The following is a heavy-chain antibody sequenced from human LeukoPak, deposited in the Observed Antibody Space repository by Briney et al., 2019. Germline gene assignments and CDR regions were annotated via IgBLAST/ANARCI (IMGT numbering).Heavy chain of an antibody. V-gene: IGHV3-7*01. CDR3: GGWGVSAGLDR. D-gene: IGHD3-10*01. J-gene: IGHJ5*02. CDR2: IWPDGSDK. Sequence: PGGSLRLSFAASGFTFSDYWMAWVRQAPGKGLEWVANIWPDGSDKYHVDSVRGRFTISRDNAQNSLNLQMNSLRAEDSGVYYCGGWGVSAGLDRWGQGTLVIVSS. CDR1: GFTFSDYW.